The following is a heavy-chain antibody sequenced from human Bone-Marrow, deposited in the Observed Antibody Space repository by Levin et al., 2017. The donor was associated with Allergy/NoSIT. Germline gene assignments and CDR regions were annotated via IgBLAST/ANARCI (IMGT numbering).Heavy chain of an antibody. V-gene: IGHV7-4-1*02. CDR1: GYTFTSYA. Sequence: ASVKVSCKASGYTFTSYAMNWVRQAPGQGLEWMGWINTNTGNPTYAQGFTGRFVFSLDTSVSTAYLQISSLKAEDTAVYYCARDSRYYDFWSGYYTGWFDPWGQGTLVTVSS. D-gene: IGHD3-3*01. CDR2: INTNTGNP. J-gene: IGHJ5*02. CDR3: ARDSRYYDFWSGYYTGWFDP.